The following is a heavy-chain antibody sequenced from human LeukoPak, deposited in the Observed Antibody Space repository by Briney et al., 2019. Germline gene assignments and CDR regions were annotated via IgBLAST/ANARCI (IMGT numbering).Heavy chain of an antibody. CDR2: IRGSSHST. CDR1: RLTFSFYA. Sequence: GGSLRQSSATPRLTFSFYAITLGTRAPGEGWVWVSPIRGSSHSTYYADSVKGRFTISRDNSKSTLYLQMNSQRAEDTAVYYCAKGPIAVAGSLLPFDPWGQGTLVTVSS. J-gene: IGHJ5*02. V-gene: IGHV3-23*01. CDR3: AKGPIAVAGSLLPFDP. D-gene: IGHD6-19*01.